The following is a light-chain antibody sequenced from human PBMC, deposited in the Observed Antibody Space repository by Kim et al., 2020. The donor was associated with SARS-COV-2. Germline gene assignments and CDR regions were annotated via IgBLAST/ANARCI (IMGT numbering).Light chain of an antibody. J-gene: IGKJ4*01. CDR2: GAS. Sequence: SPGERVTLSCRASQSVSSNLAWYQQKPGQAPRLLIYGASTRATGIPARFSGSGCGTDFTLTINSLQSEDFAVYYCQQYNNWPPLTFGGGTKVDIK. CDR3: QQYNNWPPLT. CDR1: QSVSSN. V-gene: IGKV3-15*01.